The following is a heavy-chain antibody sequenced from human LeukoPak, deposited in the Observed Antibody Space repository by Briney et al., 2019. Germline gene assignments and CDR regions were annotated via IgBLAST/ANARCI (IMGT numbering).Heavy chain of an antibody. CDR1: GYTFTSYA. D-gene: IGHD6-13*01. CDR2: INAGNGNT. CDR3: ARSASSSWPYYFDY. V-gene: IGHV1-3*01. Sequence: ASVKVSCKASGYTFTSYAMHWARQAPGQRLEWMGWINAGNGNTKYSQKFQGRVTITRDTSASTAYMELSSLRSEDTAVYYCARSASSSWPYYFDYWGQGTLVTVSS. J-gene: IGHJ4*02.